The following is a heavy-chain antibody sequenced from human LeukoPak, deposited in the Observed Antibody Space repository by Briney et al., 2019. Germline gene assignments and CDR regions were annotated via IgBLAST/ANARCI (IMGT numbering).Heavy chain of an antibody. CDR3: ARDLENPYCSGGSCYSGY. V-gene: IGHV1-2*02. J-gene: IGHJ4*02. CDR1: GGSFSNYA. D-gene: IGHD2-15*01. Sequence: ASVKVSCKASGGSFSNYAISWVRQAPGQGLEWMGWINPNSGGTNYAQKFQGRVTMTRDTSISTAYMELSRLRSDDTAVYYCARDLENPYCSGGSCYSGYWGQGTLVIVSS. CDR2: INPNSGGT.